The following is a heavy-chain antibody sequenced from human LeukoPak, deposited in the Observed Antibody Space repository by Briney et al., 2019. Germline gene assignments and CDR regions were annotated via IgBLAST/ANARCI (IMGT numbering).Heavy chain of an antibody. CDR1: GGSIRDYQ. V-gene: IGHV4-59*01. CDR3: ASSHPLGSNNDYYTPFDY. Sequence: SETLSLTCAVSGGSIRDYQWSWIRQPPGKGLGWIGYMYYTGSTYYNPSLKSRVTISVDTSKNQFSLKLRSVTAADTAVYYCASSHPLGSNNDYYTPFDYWGQGTLVTVSA. CDR2: MYYTGST. J-gene: IGHJ4*02. D-gene: IGHD2-21*02.